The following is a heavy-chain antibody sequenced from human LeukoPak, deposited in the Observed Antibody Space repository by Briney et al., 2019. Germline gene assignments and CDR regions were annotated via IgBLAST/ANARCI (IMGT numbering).Heavy chain of an antibody. Sequence: PGGSLRLSCVASGFTFSSYAMTWVRQAPGKGLEWVSSISGSVDSTHYADSVKGRFTISRDNSKNTLYLQMNSLRAEDTALYYCAKSGRYYDSSGYYYFDYWGRGTLVTASS. D-gene: IGHD3-22*01. CDR2: ISGSVDST. V-gene: IGHV3-23*01. CDR1: GFTFSSYA. J-gene: IGHJ4*02. CDR3: AKSGRYYDSSGYYYFDY.